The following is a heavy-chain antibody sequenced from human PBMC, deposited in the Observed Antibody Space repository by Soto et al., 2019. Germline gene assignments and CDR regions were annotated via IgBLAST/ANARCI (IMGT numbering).Heavy chain of an antibody. J-gene: IGHJ6*02. CDR3: ARGGYSYGYGYGMDV. CDR1: GYTFASYY. CDR2: VNPSGGST. V-gene: IGHV1-46*01. D-gene: IGHD5-18*01. Sequence: AASVKVSCKASGYTFASYYMHWVRQAPGQGLEWMGIVNPSGGSTSYAQKFQGRVTMTRDTSTSTVYMELSSLRSEDTAVYYCARGGYSYGYGYGMDVWGQGTTVTVSS.